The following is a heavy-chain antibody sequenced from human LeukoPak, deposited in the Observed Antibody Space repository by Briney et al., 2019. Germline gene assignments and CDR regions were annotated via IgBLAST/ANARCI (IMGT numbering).Heavy chain of an antibody. Sequence: ASVKVSCKASGYTFTGYYVHWVRQAPGQGLEWMGGINPDSGGTNYAQRFQGRVTMTRDTSISTAYMELGRLRSDDTAVYYCAKEAAVAGYFDYWGQGTLVTVSS. CDR1: GYTFTGYY. J-gene: IGHJ4*02. V-gene: IGHV1-2*02. D-gene: IGHD6-19*01. CDR2: INPDSGGT. CDR3: AKEAAVAGYFDY.